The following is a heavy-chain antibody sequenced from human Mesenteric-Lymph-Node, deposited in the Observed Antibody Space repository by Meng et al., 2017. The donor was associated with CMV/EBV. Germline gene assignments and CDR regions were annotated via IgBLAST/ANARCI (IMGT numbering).Heavy chain of an antibody. CDR3: VKDTTPRTTMFGIVTPRTSYGMDV. D-gene: IGHD3-3*01. Sequence: GGSLRLSCAASGFTFSSYTMSWVRQGPGKGLEWVALISWNSDDIGYADSVKGRFTISRDNAKNSLYLQMNSLRPEDTALYYCVKDTTPRTTMFGIVTPRTSYGMDVWGQGTTVTVSS. J-gene: IGHJ6*02. CDR2: ISWNSDDI. CDR1: GFTFSSYT. V-gene: IGHV3-9*01.